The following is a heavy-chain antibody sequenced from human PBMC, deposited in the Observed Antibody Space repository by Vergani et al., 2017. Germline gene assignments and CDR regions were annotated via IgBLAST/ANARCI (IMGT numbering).Heavy chain of an antibody. Sequence: QLQLQESGPGLVKPSETLSLTCTVSGGSISSSSYYWGWIRQPPGKGLEWIGSIYYSGSTYYNPSLKSRVTMSVDTSKNQFSLKLSSVTAADTAVYYCARGDSTFPSYSSSWYGWFDPWGQGTLVTVSS. V-gene: IGHV4-39*07. CDR3: ARGDSTFPSYSSSWYGWFDP. J-gene: IGHJ5*02. D-gene: IGHD6-13*01. CDR2: IYYSGST. CDR1: GGSISSSSYY.